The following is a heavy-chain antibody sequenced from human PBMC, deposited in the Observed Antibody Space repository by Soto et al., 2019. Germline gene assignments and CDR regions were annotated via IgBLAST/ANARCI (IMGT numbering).Heavy chain of an antibody. CDR2: INTDSGQT. D-gene: IGHD7-27*01. J-gene: IGHJ5*02. CDR3: ARQRGRYITNWGSGRPDNGFDP. V-gene: IGHV1-3*04. Sequence: VQLVQSGAEVKKPGASVTVSCKASGYTFTTYSVHWVRQAPGQSLEWMGWINTDSGQTKSAQKFQVRVIITRDTSATTVHMELSNLRSEATAMYYCARQRGRYITNWGSGRPDNGFDPGGKGTLVTVSS. CDR1: GYTFTTYS.